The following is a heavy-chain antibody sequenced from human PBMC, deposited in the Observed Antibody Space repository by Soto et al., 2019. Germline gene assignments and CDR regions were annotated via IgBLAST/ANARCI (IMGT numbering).Heavy chain of an antibody. Sequence: QITLRESGPTLVEPTQPLTLTCTFSGFSLSTSGVGVGWIRQPPGKALDWLALIYWDGDIRYSASLKSRLTITKDTSKNQVVLTMTNMDPVDTATYYCAHTLPEKWLVVFGWWGQGTLVTVSS. CDR2: IYWDGDI. CDR3: AHTLPEKWLVVFGW. D-gene: IGHD6-19*01. CDR1: GFSLSTSGVG. J-gene: IGHJ4*02. V-gene: IGHV2-5*02.